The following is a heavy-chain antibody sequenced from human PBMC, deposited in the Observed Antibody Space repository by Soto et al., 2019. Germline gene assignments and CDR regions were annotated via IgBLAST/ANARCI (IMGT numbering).Heavy chain of an antibody. CDR3: AKAARAASDAFDI. CDR1: GYTFTNYG. CDR2: ISAYNGDT. D-gene: IGHD2-15*01. V-gene: IGHV1-18*01. J-gene: IGHJ3*02. Sequence: QFQLVQSGAEVRKPGASVKVSCKTSGYTFTNYGVTWVRQAPGQGLEWMGWISAYNGDTKSAQKVQGRVTLTTDTSTSTAYMELRSLRSDDTALYYCAKAARAASDAFDIWGQGTMVTVYS.